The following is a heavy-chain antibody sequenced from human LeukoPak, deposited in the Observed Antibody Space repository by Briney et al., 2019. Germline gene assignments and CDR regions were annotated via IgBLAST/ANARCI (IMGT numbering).Heavy chain of an antibody. CDR2: INPSGGST. D-gene: IGHD2-15*01. CDR3: ARDRLLVVVAPMPGDY. Sequence: ASVKVSCKASGYTFTSYYMHWVRQAPGQGLEWMGIINPSGGSTSYAQKFQGRVTMTRDTSTSTVYMELSSLRSEDTAVYYCARDRLLVVVAPMPGDYWGQGTLVTVSS. CDR1: GYTFTSYY. J-gene: IGHJ4*02. V-gene: IGHV1-46*01.